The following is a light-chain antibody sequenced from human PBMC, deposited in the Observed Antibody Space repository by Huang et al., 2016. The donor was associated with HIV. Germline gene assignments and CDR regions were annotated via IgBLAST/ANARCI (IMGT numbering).Light chain of an antibody. J-gene: IGKJ4*01. Sequence: EIVLTQSPATQSLSPGERATLSCRASQSVSNYLAWYQQKPGQAPRLLIYDAANRATGIPARFSGTGSGTDFTLTINNLEPEDFAVYSCQQRSDWPRLTFGGGTKVEIK. CDR2: DAA. CDR3: QQRSDWPRLT. V-gene: IGKV3-11*01. CDR1: QSVSNY.